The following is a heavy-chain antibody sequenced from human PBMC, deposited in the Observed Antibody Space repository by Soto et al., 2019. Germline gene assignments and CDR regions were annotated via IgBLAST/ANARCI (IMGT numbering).Heavy chain of an antibody. CDR3: AKVMASAGTPYYYYGMDV. D-gene: IGHD6-13*01. CDR1: GFTFDDYA. J-gene: IGHJ6*02. CDR2: ISWNSGRI. Sequence: PGGSLRLSCAASGFTFDDYAMHWVRQGPGKGLEWVSGISWNSGRIDYADSVKGRFTISRDNAKKSLYLQMNSLRGEDTALYYCAKVMASAGTPYYYYGMDVWGQGTTVTVSS. V-gene: IGHV3-9*01.